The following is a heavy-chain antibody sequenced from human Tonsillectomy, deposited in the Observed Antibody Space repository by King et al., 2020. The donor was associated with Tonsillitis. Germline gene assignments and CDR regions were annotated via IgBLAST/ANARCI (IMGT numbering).Heavy chain of an antibody. CDR3: ATHPAGTGWDY. V-gene: IGHV4-39*01. Sequence: QLQESGPGLVKPSETLSLTCTVSGGSISSSSYYWGWIRQPPGKGLEWIGSIYYSGSTYYNPSLKSRVTISVDTSKNQFSLKLSSVTAADTAVYYCATHPAGTGWDYWGQGTLVTVAS. J-gene: IGHJ4*02. D-gene: IGHD6-13*01. CDR1: GGSISSSSYY. CDR2: IYYSGST.